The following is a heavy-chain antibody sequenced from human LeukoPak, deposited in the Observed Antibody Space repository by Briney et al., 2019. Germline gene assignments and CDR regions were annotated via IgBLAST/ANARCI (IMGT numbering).Heavy chain of an antibody. Sequence: PGGSLSLSCAASGFTFSSYAMSWVRQAPATGLEWVSAISGSGENTNYAESVKGRFTMSRDNSRNMLYLQMNSLRDEDTAKYYCARTVSGGYSYQGGDYWGQGGLVTVSS. CDR3: ARTVSGGYSYQGGDY. D-gene: IGHD3-16*02. V-gene: IGHV3-23*01. CDR1: GFTFSSYA. CDR2: ISGSGENT. J-gene: IGHJ4*02.